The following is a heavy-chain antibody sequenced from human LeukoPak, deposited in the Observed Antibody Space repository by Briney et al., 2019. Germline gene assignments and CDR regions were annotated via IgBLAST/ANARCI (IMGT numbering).Heavy chain of an antibody. D-gene: IGHD3-10*01. CDR2: ISYDGRNK. J-gene: IGHJ6*02. CDR1: GFTFSSYG. Sequence: PGGSLSLSCAASGFTFSSYGMHWVRQAPGKGLEWVAAISYDGRNKEYVDSVKGRFTISRDNSKNTVYLQMNSLRAEDTAVYFCAREGSMDVWGQGTTVTVSS. CDR3: AREGSMDV. V-gene: IGHV3-30*03.